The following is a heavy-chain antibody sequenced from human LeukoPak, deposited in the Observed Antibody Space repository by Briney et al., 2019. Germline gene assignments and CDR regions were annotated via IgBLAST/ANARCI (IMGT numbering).Heavy chain of an antibody. D-gene: IGHD5-18*01. J-gene: IGHJ5*02. CDR1: GYTFTGYY. V-gene: IGHV1-2*02. Sequence: ASVKVSCKASGYTFTGYYMHWVRQAPGQGLEWMGWINPNSGGTNYAQKFQGRVTMTRDTSISTAYMELSRLRSGDTAVYYCARDDKDMDTAMVTGSDWFDPWGQGTLVTVSS. CDR3: ARDDKDMDTAMVTGSDWFDP. CDR2: INPNSGGT.